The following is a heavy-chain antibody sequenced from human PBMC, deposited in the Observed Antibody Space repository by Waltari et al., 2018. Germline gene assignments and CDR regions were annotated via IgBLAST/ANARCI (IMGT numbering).Heavy chain of an antibody. V-gene: IGHV3-9*01. CDR1: GFTFEDYA. Sequence: EVQLVESGGGLVQPGRSLRLSCAASGFTFEDYAMHWVRQAQGTGREWGGGIMWNSGSIGYADSVQGRFTISRDNAKNSMFLQIHSLRPEDTALYYCVKDVLSDCGGDCYSEHWGQGTLLTVSS. J-gene: IGHJ4*02. CDR2: IMWNSGSI. CDR3: VKDVLSDCGGDCYSEH. D-gene: IGHD2-21*02.